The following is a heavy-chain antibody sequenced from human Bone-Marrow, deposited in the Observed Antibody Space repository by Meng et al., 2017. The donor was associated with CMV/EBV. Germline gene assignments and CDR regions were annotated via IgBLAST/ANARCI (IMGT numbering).Heavy chain of an antibody. D-gene: IGHD3-3*01. V-gene: IGHV4-34*01. CDR3: ARRGFWSGYLRGFDY. J-gene: IGHJ4*02. CDR1: GGSFSGYY. CDR2: INHSGST. Sequence: SETPSLTCAVYGGSFSGYYWSWIRQPPGKGLEWIGEINHSGSTNYNPSLKSRVTISVDTSKNQFSLKLSSVTAADTAVYYCARRGFWSGYLRGFDYWGQGTLVTVSS.